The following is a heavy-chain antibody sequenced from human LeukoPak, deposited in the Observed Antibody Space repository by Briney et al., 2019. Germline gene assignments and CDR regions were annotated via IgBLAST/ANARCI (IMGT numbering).Heavy chain of an antibody. V-gene: IGHV4-39*07. Sequence: EPSETLSLTCTVSGGSISSSSYYWGWIRQPPGKGPEWIRSIYYSGSTYYNPSLKSRVTISVDTSKNQFSLKLSSVTAADTAVYYCARDGGYDFWSGYSNYYYYMDVWGKGTTVTVSS. J-gene: IGHJ6*03. CDR2: IYYSGST. CDR1: GGSISSSSYY. CDR3: ARDGGYDFWSGYSNYYYYMDV. D-gene: IGHD3-3*01.